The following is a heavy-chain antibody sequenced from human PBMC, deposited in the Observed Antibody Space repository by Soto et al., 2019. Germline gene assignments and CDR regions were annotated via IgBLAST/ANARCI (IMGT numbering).Heavy chain of an antibody. V-gene: IGHV4-34*01. CDR3: ARGGSSDWQVALDI. CDR2: IKHSGSS. D-gene: IGHD6-19*01. Sequence: QVQPQPWGAGLLKPSETLSLTCAVYAGSFSHYYWNWIRKSPGKGLEWIGKIKHSGSSNYNPSLRSRVSISVDMSKNQFSLRLTSVTAADTAVYYCARGGSSDWQVALDIWGQGTMVTVSS. CDR1: AGSFSHYY. J-gene: IGHJ3*02.